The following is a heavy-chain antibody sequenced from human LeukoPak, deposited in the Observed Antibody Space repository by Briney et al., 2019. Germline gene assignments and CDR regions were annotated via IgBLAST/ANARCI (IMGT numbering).Heavy chain of an antibody. CDR1: GGSISSYY. Sequence: TSETLSLTCMVSGGSISSYYWGWIRQPPRKGLEWIGYIYTSGCTNYNPSLKSRVTISVDTSKNQFSLKLSSVTAADTAVYSCARHFPECSGGSCPNWFDPWGQGTLVTVSS. J-gene: IGHJ5*02. D-gene: IGHD2-15*01. CDR2: IYTSGCT. CDR3: ARHFPECSGGSCPNWFDP. V-gene: IGHV4-4*09.